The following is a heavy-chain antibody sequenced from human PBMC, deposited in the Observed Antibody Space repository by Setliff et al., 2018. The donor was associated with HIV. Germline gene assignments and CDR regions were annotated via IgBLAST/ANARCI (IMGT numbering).Heavy chain of an antibody. D-gene: IGHD5-12*01. CDR2: INPNSGGT. Sequence: ASVKVSCKSSGYTFTAYYIHWVRQAPGQGLEWMGWINPNSGGTNYAQKFQGRVTLTRDTSISTANMELSGLRSDDTAVYYCARDPALTYSGYVYWYFDLWGRGTLVTVSS. CDR1: GYTFTAYY. V-gene: IGHV1-2*02. CDR3: ARDPALTYSGYVYWYFDL. J-gene: IGHJ2*01.